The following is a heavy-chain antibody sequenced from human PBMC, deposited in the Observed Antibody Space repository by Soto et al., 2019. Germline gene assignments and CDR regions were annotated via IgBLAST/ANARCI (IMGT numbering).Heavy chain of an antibody. Sequence: GGSVMICCEACVGSFSGYAISWMRQGPGQGLEWMGGIIPILGTANYAQKFQGRVTITADESTSTAYMELSSLRSEDTAVYYCARDPARDENGYAYGSESYFDYGGQGALGAVSS. CDR2: IIPILGTA. V-gene: IGHV1-69*01. CDR3: ARDPARDENGYAYGSESYFDY. D-gene: IGHD5-18*01. CDR1: VGSFSGYA. J-gene: IGHJ4*02.